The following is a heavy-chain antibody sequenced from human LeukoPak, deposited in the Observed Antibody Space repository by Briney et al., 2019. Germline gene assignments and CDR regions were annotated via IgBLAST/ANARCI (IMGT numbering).Heavy chain of an antibody. D-gene: IGHD6-19*01. Sequence: GASVTVSCKASGGTFSSYAISWVRQAPGQGLEWMGRIIPILGIANYAQKFQGRVTITADKSTSTAYMELSSLRSEDTAVYYCAREVDRQWLIEGDAFDIWGQGTMVTVSS. CDR2: IIPILGIA. J-gene: IGHJ3*02. CDR3: AREVDRQWLIEGDAFDI. V-gene: IGHV1-69*04. CDR1: GGTFSSYA.